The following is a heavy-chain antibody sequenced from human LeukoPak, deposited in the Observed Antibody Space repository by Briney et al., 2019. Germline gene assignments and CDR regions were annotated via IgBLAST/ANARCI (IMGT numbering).Heavy chain of an antibody. CDR2: INSDGSST. J-gene: IGHJ4*02. D-gene: IGHD4/OR15-4a*01. V-gene: IGHV3-74*01. CDR3: VRGYGGNTFDY. Sequence: GGSLRLSCAASGFTFSSYWMHWVHQAPGKGLVWVSRINSDGSSTIYADAVKGRYTISRDNAKNTLYLQMNSLRAEDTAVYYCVRGYGGNTFDYWGQGTLATVSS. CDR1: GFTFSSYW.